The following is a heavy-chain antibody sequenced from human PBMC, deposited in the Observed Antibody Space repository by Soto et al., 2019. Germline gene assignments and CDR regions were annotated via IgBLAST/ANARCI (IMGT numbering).Heavy chain of an antibody. Sequence: LGTLEFGCAVYGGSCTGYDWSWIRQPPGKGLEWIGEINHSGSTNYNPSLKSRVTISVDTSKNQVSLKLSSVTAADTAVYYSASVAVACTIDYWGQGSLVP. D-gene: IGHD6-19*01. CDR3: ASVAVACTIDY. V-gene: IGHV4-34*01. J-gene: IGHJ4*02. CDR1: GGSCTGYD. CDR2: INHSGST.